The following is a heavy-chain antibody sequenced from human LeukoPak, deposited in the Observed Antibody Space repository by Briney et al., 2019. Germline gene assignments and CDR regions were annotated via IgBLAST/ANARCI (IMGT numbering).Heavy chain of an antibody. CDR1: GFTFSNYN. J-gene: IGHJ3*02. CDR2: ISSSGGYI. D-gene: IGHD3-22*01. Sequence: GGSLRLSCAASGFTFSNYNMNWVRQAPGKGLEWVSSISSSGGYINYADSVKGRFTISRDNAKNSLYLQMNSLRAEDTAVYYCAKRVGITMIVVDDDAFDIWGQGTMVTVSS. CDR3: AKRVGITMIVVDDDAFDI. V-gene: IGHV3-21*04.